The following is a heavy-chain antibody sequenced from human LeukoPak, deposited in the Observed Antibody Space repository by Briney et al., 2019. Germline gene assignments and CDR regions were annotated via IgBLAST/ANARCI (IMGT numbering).Heavy chain of an antibody. V-gene: IGHV3-23*01. CDR2: ISGSGGST. D-gene: IGHD4-17*01. J-gene: IGHJ4*02. CDR1: GFTFSSYA. CDR3: AKVLGVDYGDPLGFDY. Sequence: GSLRLSCAASGFTFSSYAMSWVRQAPGKGLEGVSAISGSGGSTYYADSVKGRFTISRDNSKNTLYLQMNSLRAEDTAVYYCAKVLGVDYGDPLGFDYWGQGTLVTVSS.